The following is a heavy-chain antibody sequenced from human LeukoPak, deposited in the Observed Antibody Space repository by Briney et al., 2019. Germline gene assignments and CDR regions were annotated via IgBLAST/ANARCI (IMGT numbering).Heavy chain of an antibody. Sequence: PGGSLRLSCAASGFTFSSYDMSWVRQAPGKGLEWVSAISGSGGSTYYAESVKGRFTISRDNAKNSLYLQMNSLRAEDTAVYYCAREVQLERLGFGKEGSAFDYWGQGTLVTVSS. V-gene: IGHV3-23*01. CDR2: ISGSGGST. D-gene: IGHD1-1*01. J-gene: IGHJ4*02. CDR1: GFTFSSYD. CDR3: AREVQLERLGFGKEGSAFDY.